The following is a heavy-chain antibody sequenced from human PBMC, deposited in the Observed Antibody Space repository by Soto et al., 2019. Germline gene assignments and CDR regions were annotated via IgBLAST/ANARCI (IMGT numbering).Heavy chain of an antibody. J-gene: IGHJ4*02. CDR1: GGSFSGYY. D-gene: IGHD6-6*01. V-gene: IGHV4-34*01. CDR3: AREATTSIAAREPHDY. Sequence: PSETLSLTCAVYGGSFSGYYWSWIRQNPGKGLEWIGEINHSGSTNYNPSLKSRVTISVDTSKNQFSLKLSSVTAADTAVYYCAREATTSIAAREPHDYWGQGTLVTVSS. CDR2: INHSGST.